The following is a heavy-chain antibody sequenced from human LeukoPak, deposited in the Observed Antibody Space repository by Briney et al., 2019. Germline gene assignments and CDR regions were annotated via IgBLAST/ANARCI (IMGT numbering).Heavy chain of an antibody. Sequence: GASVKVCCKASGYTFTSYYMHWVRRAPGQGLEWMGIINPGGGSTSYAQKFQGRVTMTRDTSTSTVYMELSSLRSEDTAVYYCARAGYYYGSGSPLDYWGQGTLVTVSS. V-gene: IGHV1-46*01. CDR2: INPGGGST. D-gene: IGHD3-10*01. CDR1: GYTFTSYY. J-gene: IGHJ4*02. CDR3: ARAGYYYGSGSPLDY.